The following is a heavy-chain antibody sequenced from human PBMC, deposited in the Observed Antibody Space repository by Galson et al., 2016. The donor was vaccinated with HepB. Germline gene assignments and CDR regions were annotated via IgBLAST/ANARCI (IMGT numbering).Heavy chain of an antibody. J-gene: IGHJ6*02. D-gene: IGHD2-2*01. CDR1: GGSISSSSYF. CDR3: AKLYCSSTSCCGYCGMDV. CDR2: FYNSGST. Sequence: ETLSLTCTVSGGSISSSSYFWGWIRQPPGKGLEWIGNFYNSGSTSYNPSLQSRVTISVDTSKNRISLKLSSVTAADTAVYHCAKLYCSSTSCCGYCGMDVWGQGATVTVSS. V-gene: IGHV4-39*01.